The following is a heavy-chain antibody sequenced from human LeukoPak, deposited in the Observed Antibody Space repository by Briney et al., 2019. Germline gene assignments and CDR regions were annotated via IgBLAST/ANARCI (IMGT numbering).Heavy chain of an antibody. Sequence: PGGALRLSCAASGFTFSGYWMHWVRQVPGKGLVWVSRIIGDRSSTSYADSVKGRFTISRDNAKNTLFLQMISLRAEDTAVYYCARDTGWYFDLWGRGTLVTLSA. CDR2: IIGDRSST. CDR3: ARDTGWYFDL. D-gene: IGHD3-10*01. J-gene: IGHJ2*01. V-gene: IGHV3-74*01. CDR1: GFTFSGYW.